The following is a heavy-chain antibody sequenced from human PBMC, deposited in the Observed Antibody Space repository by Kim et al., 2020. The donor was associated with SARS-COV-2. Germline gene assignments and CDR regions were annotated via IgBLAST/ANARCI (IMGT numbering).Heavy chain of an antibody. CDR3: TNYGSGSGNL. D-gene: IGHD2-15*01. Sequence: GGSLRLSCAASGFTFINYGMHWVRQAPGKGLEGVAVISKDGSDKDYADSMKGRFTISRDNSMNPVYLQMSNLRAEDTAIYYCTNYGSGSGNLWGQGTLV. CDR1: GFTFINYG. V-gene: IGHV3-30*18. CDR2: ISKDGSDK. J-gene: IGHJ4*02.